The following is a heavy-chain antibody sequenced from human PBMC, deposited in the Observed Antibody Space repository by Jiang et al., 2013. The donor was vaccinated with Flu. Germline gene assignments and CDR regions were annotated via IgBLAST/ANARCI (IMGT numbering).Heavy chain of an antibody. CDR1: GGTFSSYA. D-gene: IGHD3-22*01. CDR2: IIPILGIA. Sequence: SVKVSCKASGGTFSSYAISWVRQAPGQGLEWMGRIIPILGIANYAQKFQGRVTITADKSTSTAYMELSSLRSEDTAVYCCATMLCITVIVVVTYQGDFDYWGQGTLVTVPS. V-gene: IGHV1-69*04. J-gene: IGHJ4*02. CDR3: ATMLCITVIVVVTYQGDFDY.